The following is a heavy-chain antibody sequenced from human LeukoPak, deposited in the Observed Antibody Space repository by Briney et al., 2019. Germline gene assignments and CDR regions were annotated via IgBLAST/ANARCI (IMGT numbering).Heavy chain of an antibody. D-gene: IGHD3-9*01. CDR2: IRYDGSNK. CDR3: ATTHYYDILTGYNDY. V-gene: IGHV3-30*02. CDR1: GFTFSSYG. Sequence: PGGSLRLSCAASGFTFSSYGTHWVRQAPGKGLEWVAFIRYDGSNKYYADSVKGRFTISRDNSKNTLYLQMNSLRAEDTAVYYCATTHYYDILTGYNDYWGQGTLVTVSS. J-gene: IGHJ4*02.